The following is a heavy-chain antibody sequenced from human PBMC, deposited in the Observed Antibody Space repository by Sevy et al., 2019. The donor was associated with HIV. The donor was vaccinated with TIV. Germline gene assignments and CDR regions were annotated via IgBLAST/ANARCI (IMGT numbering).Heavy chain of an antibody. CDR3: AREYYDFWRGYRNYYFDYGMDV. D-gene: IGHD3-3*01. J-gene: IGHJ6*02. CDR2: ISSNGGST. V-gene: IGHV3-64*04. CDR1: GFTFSSYA. Sequence: GGSLRLSCSASGFTFSSYAMHWVRQAPGKGLEYVSAISSNGGSTYYADSVKGRFTISRDNSKKTLYLQMNSLRAEDTAVYYCAREYYDFWRGYRNYYFDYGMDVWGQGTTVTVSS.